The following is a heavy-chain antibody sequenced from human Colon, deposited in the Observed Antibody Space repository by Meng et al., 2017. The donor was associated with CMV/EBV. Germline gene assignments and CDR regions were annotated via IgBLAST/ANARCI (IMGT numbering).Heavy chain of an antibody. CDR3: ASILFAAAAGGWGGY. Sequence: QQWGAGLLKPSETLSLTCAVYGGSFSGYYWSWIRQPPGKGLEWIGEINHSGSTNYNPSLKSRVTISVDTSKNQFSLKLSSVTAADTAVYYCASILFAAAAGGWGGYWGQGTLVTVSS. CDR2: INHSGST. CDR1: GGSFSGYY. J-gene: IGHJ4*02. V-gene: IGHV4-34*01. D-gene: IGHD6-13*01.